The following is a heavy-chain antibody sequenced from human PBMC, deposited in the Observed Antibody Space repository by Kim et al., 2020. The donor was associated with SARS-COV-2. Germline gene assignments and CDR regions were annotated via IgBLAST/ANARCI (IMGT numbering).Heavy chain of an antibody. J-gene: IGHJ6*02. CDR1: GFTFSSYA. D-gene: IGHD3-9*01. V-gene: IGHV3-30-3*01. CDR2: ISYDGSNK. CDR3: ARASVVLRYFDWLGMDHYGMDV. Sequence: GGSLRLSCAASGFTFSSYAMHWVRQAPGKGLEWVAVISYDGSNKYYADSVKVRFTISRDNSKNTLYLQMNSLRAEDTAVYYCARASVVLRYFDWLGMDHYGMDVWGQGTTVTVSS.